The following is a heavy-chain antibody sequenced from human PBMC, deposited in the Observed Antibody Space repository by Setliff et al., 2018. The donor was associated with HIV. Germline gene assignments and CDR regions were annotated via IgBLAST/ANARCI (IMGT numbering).Heavy chain of an antibody. CDR3: ARVSYYGSSYYNYYMDV. Sequence: PSETLSLTCTVSGASISGHYWTWIRQPPGKGLEWIGYVYYNGITNYNPSLKSRVTISLDTSNSQFSLKLSSLTAADTAVYYCARVSYYGSSYYNYYMDVWGKGTTVTVSS. D-gene: IGHD3-10*01. CDR1: GASISGHY. V-gene: IGHV4-59*11. CDR2: VYYNGIT. J-gene: IGHJ6*03.